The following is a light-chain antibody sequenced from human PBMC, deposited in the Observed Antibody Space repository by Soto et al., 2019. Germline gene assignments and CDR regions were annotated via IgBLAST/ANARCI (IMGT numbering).Light chain of an antibody. CDR1: QDIRND. CDR2: AAS. Sequence: AIQMTQYPSSLSASVGDRVTITCRASQDIRNDLGWYQQKPGKTPKLLIFAASSLQSGVPSRFSGSGSGTDFTLTISSLPPEDFATYYCLQDFNYPWTFGQGTKVEIE. J-gene: IGKJ1*01. CDR3: LQDFNYPWT. V-gene: IGKV1-6*01.